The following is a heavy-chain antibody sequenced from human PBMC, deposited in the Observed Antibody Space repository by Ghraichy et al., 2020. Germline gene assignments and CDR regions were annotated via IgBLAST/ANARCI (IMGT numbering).Heavy chain of an antibody. D-gene: IGHD3-10*01. CDR1: GFTFSSYS. J-gene: IGHJ6*02. Sequence: GESLNISCAASGFTFSSYSMNWVRQAPGKGLEWVSSISSSSSYIYYADSVKGRFTISRDNAKNSLYLQMNSLRAEDTAVYYCARDGFRGAGGGEYYYGMDVWGQGTTVTVSS. CDR2: ISSSSSYI. CDR3: ARDGFRGAGGGEYYYGMDV. V-gene: IGHV3-21*01.